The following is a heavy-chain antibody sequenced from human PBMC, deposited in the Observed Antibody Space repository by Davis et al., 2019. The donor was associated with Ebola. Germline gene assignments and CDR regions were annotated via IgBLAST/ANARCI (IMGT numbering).Heavy chain of an antibody. Sequence: AASVKVSCKASGYTFFGYGISWIRQAPGQGLEWMGRINAYGDTGYSQKFQGRVTMTADTSTNTAYMELRSLRSDDTAIYYGARRSVLEPGELPAEGKVFYYGFDVWGQGTTVTVSS. CDR3: ARRSVLEPGELPAEGKVFYYGFDV. V-gene: IGHV1-18*01. J-gene: IGHJ6*02. CDR2: INAYGDT. CDR1: GYTFFGYG. D-gene: IGHD2-2*01.